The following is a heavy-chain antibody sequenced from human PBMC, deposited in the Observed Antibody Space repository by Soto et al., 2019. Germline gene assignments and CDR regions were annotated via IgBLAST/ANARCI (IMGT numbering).Heavy chain of an antibody. D-gene: IGHD2-2*01. CDR1: GGSISGSGYY. V-gene: IGHV4-39*01. J-gene: IGHJ5*02. Sequence: PAETLSLTCTVSGGSISGSGYYWGWIRQPPGKGLEWIGSIYYSGSTSYNPSLKSRVTMSVDTSKNQLSLKLSSVTAADTAVYYCARLHCNSPNCVPLDPWGQGTLVTVS. CDR2: IYYSGST. CDR3: ARLHCNSPNCVPLDP.